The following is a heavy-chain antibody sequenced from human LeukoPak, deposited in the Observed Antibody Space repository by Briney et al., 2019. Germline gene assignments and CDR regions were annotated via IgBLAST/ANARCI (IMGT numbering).Heavy chain of an antibody. CDR3: ARGLGGWLRLFDY. Sequence: KPSETLSLTCAVYGGSFSGYYWSWIRQPPGKGLEWIGEINHSGSTNYNPSLKSRVTISVDTSKNQFSLKLSSVTAADTAVYYCARGLGGWLRLFDYWGQGTLVTVS. J-gene: IGHJ4*02. D-gene: IGHD6-19*01. CDR1: GGSFSGYY. CDR2: INHSGST. V-gene: IGHV4-34*01.